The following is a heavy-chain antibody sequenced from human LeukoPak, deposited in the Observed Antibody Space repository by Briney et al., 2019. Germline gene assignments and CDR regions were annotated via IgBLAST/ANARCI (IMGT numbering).Heavy chain of an antibody. CDR3: ARGRGRKAAAYYYGMDV. J-gene: IGHJ6*02. CDR1: GFTFSSYD. Sequence: GGSLRLSCVASGFTFSSYDMHWVRQATGKGLEWVSAIGIAGDTYYPGSVKGRFTISRENAKNSLYLQMNSLRAGDTAVYYCARGRGRKAAAYYYGMDVWGQGTTVTVSS. D-gene: IGHD6-13*01. CDR2: IGIAGDT. V-gene: IGHV3-13*01.